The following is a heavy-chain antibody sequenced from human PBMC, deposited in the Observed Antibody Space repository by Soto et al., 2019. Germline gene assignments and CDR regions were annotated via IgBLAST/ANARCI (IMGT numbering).Heavy chain of an antibody. Sequence: QVQLVQSGAEVKKPGASVKVSCKASGYTFTSYEINWVRQATGQGLEWMGWMNPKSGNTGYEQKFKGKVTMTRNTPISTAYMELSSLRSEDTAVYYCARYYYYYMDVWGKGNTVTVSS. CDR2: MNPKSGNT. CDR3: ARYYYYYMDV. CDR1: GYTFTSYE. V-gene: IGHV1-8*01. J-gene: IGHJ6*03.